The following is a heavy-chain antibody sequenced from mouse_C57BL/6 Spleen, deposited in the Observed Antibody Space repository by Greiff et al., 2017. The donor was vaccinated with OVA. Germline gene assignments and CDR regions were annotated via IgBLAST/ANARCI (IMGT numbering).Heavy chain of an antibody. J-gene: IGHJ4*01. CDR1: GYTFTDYY. CDR3: ERRDSSGGYAMDY. CDR2: INPNNGGT. V-gene: IGHV1-26*01. Sequence: EVQLQQSGPELVKPGASVKISCKASGYTFTDYYMNWVKQSHGKSLEWIGDINPNNGGTSYNQKFKGKATLTVDKSSSTAYMELRSLTSEDSAVYYCERRDSSGGYAMDYWGQGTSVTVSS. D-gene: IGHD3-2*02.